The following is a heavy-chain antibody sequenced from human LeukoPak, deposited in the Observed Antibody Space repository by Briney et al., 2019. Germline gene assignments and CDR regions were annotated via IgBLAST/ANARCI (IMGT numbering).Heavy chain of an antibody. CDR2: INAGNGNT. CDR3: ARDSSKIPHRYYGMDV. Sequence: ASVKVSCKAPGYTFTSYAMHWVRQAPGQRLEWMGWINAGNGNTKYSQKFQGRVTITRDTSASTAYMELSSLRSEDTAVYYCARDSSKIPHRYYGMDVWGQGTTVTVSS. J-gene: IGHJ6*02. V-gene: IGHV1-3*01. CDR1: GYTFTSYA.